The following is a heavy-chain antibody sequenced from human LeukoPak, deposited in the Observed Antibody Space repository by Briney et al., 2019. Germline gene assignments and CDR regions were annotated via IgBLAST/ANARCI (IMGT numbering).Heavy chain of an antibody. J-gene: IGHJ4*02. CDR1: GGSISSGSYY. CDR2: IYTSGST. D-gene: IGHD3-16*02. V-gene: IGHV4-61*02. CDR3: ARGPQDYDYVWGSYRYTFDY. Sequence: SETPSLTCTVSGGSISSGSYYWRWIRQPAGKGLEWIGRIYTSGSTNYHPSLKSRVTISVDTSKNQFSLKLSSVTAADTAVYYCARGPQDYDYVWGSYRYTFDYWGQGTLVTVSS.